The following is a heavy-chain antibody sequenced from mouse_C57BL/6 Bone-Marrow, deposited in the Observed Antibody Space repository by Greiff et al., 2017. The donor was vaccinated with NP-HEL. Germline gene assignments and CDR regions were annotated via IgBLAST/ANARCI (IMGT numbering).Heavy chain of an antibody. D-gene: IGHD1-1*01. V-gene: IGHV1-74*01. CDR2: IHPSDSDT. CDR1: GYTFTSYW. CDR3: AIRGGNHWYFDV. J-gene: IGHJ1*03. Sequence: QVQLKQPGAELVKPGASVKVSCKASGYTFTSYWMHWVKQRPGQGLEWIGRIHPSDSDTNYNQKFKGKATLTVDKSSSTAYMQLSSLTSEDSAVYYCAIRGGNHWYFDVWGTGTTVTVSS.